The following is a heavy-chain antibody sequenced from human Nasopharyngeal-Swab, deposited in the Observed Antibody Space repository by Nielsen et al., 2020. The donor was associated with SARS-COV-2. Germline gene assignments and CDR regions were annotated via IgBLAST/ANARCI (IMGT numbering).Heavy chain of an antibody. CDR2: IHPNNGET. CDR1: GYTFTRHA. Sequence: ASVKVSCKASGYTFTRHAIHWVRQAPGQGLEWMGWIHPNNGETKYSQKFQDRVTITRDTSATIVYMELSSLRSRDTAVYYCAKAGASIPGNWFDRWGQGTLVSVSS. CDR3: AKAGASIPGNWFDR. V-gene: IGHV1-3*01. D-gene: IGHD2-21*01. J-gene: IGHJ5*02.